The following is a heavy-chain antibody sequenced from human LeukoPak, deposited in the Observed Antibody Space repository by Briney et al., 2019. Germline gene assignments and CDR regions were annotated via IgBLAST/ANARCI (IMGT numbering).Heavy chain of an antibody. CDR3: ARGVRH. J-gene: IGHJ4*02. CDR2: INWNGGST. CDR1: AFRFDDHG. Sequence: GGSLRLSCAASAFRFDDHGMSWVRQVPGKGLEWVSGINWNGGSTGYADSVKGRFSISRDNAKNSLGLQMNSLRAEDTAVYYCARGVRHWGQGTLVTVSS. V-gene: IGHV3-20*04. D-gene: IGHD4-11*01.